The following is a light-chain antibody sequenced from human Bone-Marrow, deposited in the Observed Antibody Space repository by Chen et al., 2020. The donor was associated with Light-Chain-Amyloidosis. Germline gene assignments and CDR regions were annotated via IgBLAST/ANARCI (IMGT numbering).Light chain of an antibody. Sequence: SSELTQPPSVSVYPGQTARIACFGDSLWDKFVSWYQQKPGQSPVLVLYQHKRRPSGIPELCSGSNSGNTDTLPIRGTQAVDEADYYCQAWASNTGVFGTGTRVTVL. CDR1: SLWDKF. J-gene: IGLJ1*01. V-gene: IGLV3-1*01. CDR3: QAWASNTGV. CDR2: QHK.